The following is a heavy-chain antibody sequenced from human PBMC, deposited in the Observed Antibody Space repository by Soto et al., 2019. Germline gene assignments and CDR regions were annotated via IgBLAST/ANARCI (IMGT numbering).Heavy chain of an antibody. D-gene: IGHD6-13*01. Sequence: QVQLQESGPGLVKPSETLSLTCTVSGGSISSYYWSWIRQPPGKGLEWIGYIYYSGSTNYNPSLKSRVTISVDTSKNQLSLKLSSVTAADTAVYYCARASGYGAAYLDYWGQGTLVTVSS. V-gene: IGHV4-59*01. CDR1: GGSISSYY. CDR3: ARASGYGAAYLDY. CDR2: IYYSGST. J-gene: IGHJ4*02.